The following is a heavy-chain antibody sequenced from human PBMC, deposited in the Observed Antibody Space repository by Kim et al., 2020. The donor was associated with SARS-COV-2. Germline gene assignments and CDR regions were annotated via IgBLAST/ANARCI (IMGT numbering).Heavy chain of an antibody. CDR2: INAGNGNT. CDR1: GYTFTNYA. V-gene: IGHV1-3*01. D-gene: IGHD2-21*02. J-gene: IGHJ3*02. CDR3: ASLVTAIEAFDI. Sequence: ASVKVSCKASGYTFTNYAMHWVRQAPGQRLEWMGWINAGNGNTKYSQKFQGRVTITRDTSARTAYMELSSLRSEDTAVYYCASLVTAIEAFDIWGQGTMVTVSS.